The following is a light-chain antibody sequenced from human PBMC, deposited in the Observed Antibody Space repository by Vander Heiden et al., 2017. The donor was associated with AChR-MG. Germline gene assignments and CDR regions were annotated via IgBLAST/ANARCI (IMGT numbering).Light chain of an antibody. CDR2: GAS. V-gene: IGKV3-20*01. CDR3: QQEGSSPCT. CDR1: QSVSSSY. J-gene: IGKJ2*02. Sequence: EIVLTQSPGTLSLSPGERATLSCRASQSVSSSYLAWYQQKPGQAPRLLIYGASSRATGIPDRFSGSGSGTDFTLTISRLEPADFAVYYCQQEGSSPCTFGQRTKLELK.